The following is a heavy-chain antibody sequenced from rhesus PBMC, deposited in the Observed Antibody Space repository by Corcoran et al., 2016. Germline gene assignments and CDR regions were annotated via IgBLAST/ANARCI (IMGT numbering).Heavy chain of an antibody. CDR2: ISGSSGNT. D-gene: IGHD5-24*01. Sequence: QVQLQESGPGLVKPSETLSLTCAVSGGSVSSSNWWSGIRQPPGKGLEWIGYISGSSGNTYYNPSLKSRVTISTDTSKTQCSLKLSSVPAADTAVYYCARSGYSSSIDYWGQGVLVTVSS. CDR1: GGSVSSSNW. CDR3: ARSGYSSSIDY. J-gene: IGHJ4*01. V-gene: IGHV4-65*01.